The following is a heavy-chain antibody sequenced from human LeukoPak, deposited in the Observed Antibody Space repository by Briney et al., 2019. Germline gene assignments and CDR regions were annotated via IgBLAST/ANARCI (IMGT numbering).Heavy chain of an antibody. Sequence: KPSETLSLTCAVYGGSFSGYYWSWIRQPPGKGLEWIGEINHSGSTNYNPSLKSRVTMSVDTSKNQFSLKVNSMTAADTAVYYCARVDYGDYSKDFDYWGQGTLVTVSS. CDR2: INHSGST. CDR1: GGSFSGYY. J-gene: IGHJ4*02. CDR3: ARVDYGDYSKDFDY. V-gene: IGHV4-34*01. D-gene: IGHD4-17*01.